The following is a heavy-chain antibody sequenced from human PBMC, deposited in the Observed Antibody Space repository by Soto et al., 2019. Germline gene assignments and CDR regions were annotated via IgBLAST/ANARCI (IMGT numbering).Heavy chain of an antibody. CDR3: ARERWTGWYYYYGMDV. CDR1: GYTFTSYG. V-gene: IGHV1-18*04. Sequence: ASVKVSCKASGYTFTSYGISWVRQAPGQGLEWMGWISAYNGNTNYAQKLQGRVTMTTDTSTSTAYMELRSLRSDDTAVYYCARERWTGWYYYYGMDVWGQGTTVTVSS. CDR2: ISAYNGNT. D-gene: IGHD3-9*01. J-gene: IGHJ6*02.